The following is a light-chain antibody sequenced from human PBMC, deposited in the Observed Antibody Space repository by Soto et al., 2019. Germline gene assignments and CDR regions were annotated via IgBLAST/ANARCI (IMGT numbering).Light chain of an antibody. CDR3: QAYDTSLSGSYV. V-gene: IGLV1-40*01. Sequence: QSALTQPPSVSGAPGPRVIVSCTGRTSNIGAGYDVHWYQQLPGTSPKLLIFSNSNRPSGVPNRFSAARYGSTASLTTAGLQAEDEADYYCQAYDTSLSGSYVFGSGTKVTVL. CDR1: TSNIGAGYD. J-gene: IGLJ1*01. CDR2: SNS.